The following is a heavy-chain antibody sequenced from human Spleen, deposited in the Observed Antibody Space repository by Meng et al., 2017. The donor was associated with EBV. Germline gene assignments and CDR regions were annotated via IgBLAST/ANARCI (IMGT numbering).Heavy chain of an antibody. Sequence: LRLQEHGSGLVKPSQTRSLPGPVAGGSVPSGGYFWSWIRQPPGKGLEWIGFIYHSGSTYYNPSLQSRVTISVDKSKNQFSLKLSSVTAADTAVYYCARDPCSGDTCYEAFDIWGQGTMVTVSS. J-gene: IGHJ3*02. CDR2: IYHSGST. D-gene: IGHD2-15*01. V-gene: IGHV4-30-2*01. CDR1: GGSVPSGGYF. CDR3: ARDPCSGDTCYEAFDI.